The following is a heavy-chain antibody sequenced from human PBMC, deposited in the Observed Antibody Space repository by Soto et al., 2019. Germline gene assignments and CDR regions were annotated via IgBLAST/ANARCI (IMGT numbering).Heavy chain of an antibody. V-gene: IGHV5-10-1*01. CDR3: ARLFGSSRPPCYGMDV. Sequence: HRESLTISCKGPGYSFTCSWNRWVRQMPGKGPEWMGRIDHSDSYTNYSPSFQGHVTISADKSISTPYLQCSSLKASDTATYYCARLFGSSRPPCYGMDVWGQGTTVTVSS. J-gene: IGHJ6*02. CDR2: IDHSDSYT. D-gene: IGHD6-13*01. CDR1: GYSFTCSW.